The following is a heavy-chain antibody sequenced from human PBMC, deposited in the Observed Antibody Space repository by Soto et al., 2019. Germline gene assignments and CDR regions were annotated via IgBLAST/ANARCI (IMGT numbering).Heavy chain of an antibody. CDR2: IYYSGST. CDR1: GGSISSYY. J-gene: IGHJ6*02. Sequence: SETLSLTCTVSGGSISSYYWSWIRQPPGKGLGWIGYIYYSGSTNYNPSLKSRVTISVDTSKNQFSLKLSSVTAADTAMYYCAGGGVRGVITRTRDYYGMDVWGQGTTVTVSS. CDR3: AGGGVRGVITRTRDYYGMDV. V-gene: IGHV4-59*01. D-gene: IGHD3-10*01.